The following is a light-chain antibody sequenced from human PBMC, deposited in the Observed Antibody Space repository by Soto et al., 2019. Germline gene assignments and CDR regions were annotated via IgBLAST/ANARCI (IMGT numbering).Light chain of an antibody. J-gene: IGKJ5*01. Sequence: EIVMTQSPATLSVSPGARATLSCRASQSVSSNLAWYQQKPGQAPRLLIYGAFNRATGIPARFSGSGSGADFTLTISSLEPEDFAVYYCQQRNIWPPVTFGQGTRLEI. CDR2: GAF. CDR3: QQRNIWPPVT. CDR1: QSVSSN. V-gene: IGKV3-11*01.